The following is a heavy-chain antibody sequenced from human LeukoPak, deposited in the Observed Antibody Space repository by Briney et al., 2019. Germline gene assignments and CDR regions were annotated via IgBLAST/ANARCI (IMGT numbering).Heavy chain of an antibody. V-gene: IGHV3-23*03. CDR2: IYSDGNT. D-gene: IGHD6-6*01. CDR1: GFTLSSYA. Sequence: PGGSLRLSCAASGFTLSSYAMSWVRQAPGKGLEWVSVIYSDGNTYYADSVKGRFTISRDNSKNTLYLQMNSLRAEDTAVYYCAKIGVPYYFDYWGQGTLVTVSS. J-gene: IGHJ4*02. CDR3: AKIGVPYYFDY.